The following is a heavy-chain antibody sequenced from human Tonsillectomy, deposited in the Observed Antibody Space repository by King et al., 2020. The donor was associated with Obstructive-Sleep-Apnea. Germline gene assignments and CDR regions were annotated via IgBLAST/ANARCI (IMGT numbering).Heavy chain of an antibody. Sequence: VQLQESAPGLVKPSETLSLTCTVSGSSISNYYWSWIRQPPGKGLEWIGYMYYSGNTNFNPSLKSRVTISADTSKIQFSLRLTSVTAADTAVYYFARHRGVEDYGGYGDYFDYWGQGTLVTVSS. V-gene: IGHV4-59*08. D-gene: IGHD5-12*01. CDR1: GSSISNYY. J-gene: IGHJ4*02. CDR2: MYYSGNT. CDR3: ARHRGVEDYGGYGDYFDY.